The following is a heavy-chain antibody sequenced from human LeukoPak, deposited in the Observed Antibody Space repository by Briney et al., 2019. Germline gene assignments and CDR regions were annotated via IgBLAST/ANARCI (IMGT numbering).Heavy chain of an antibody. CDR3: ARHVAVAGPIDY. J-gene: IGHJ4*02. CDR2: IYTSGST. Sequence: PSETLSLTCTVSGGSISSYYWSWIRQPPGKGLEWIGYIYTSGSTNYNPSLKSRVTISVDTSKNQFSLKLSSVIAADTAVYYCARHVAVAGPIDYWSQGTLVTVSS. V-gene: IGHV4-4*09. CDR1: GGSISSYY. D-gene: IGHD6-19*01.